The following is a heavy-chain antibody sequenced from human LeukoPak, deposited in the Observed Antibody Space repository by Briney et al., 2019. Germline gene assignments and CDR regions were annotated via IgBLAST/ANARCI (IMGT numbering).Heavy chain of an antibody. V-gene: IGHV4-31*03. J-gene: IGHJ4*02. Sequence: TLSLTCTVSGGSISSGGYYWSWIRQHPGKGLEWIGYIYYSGSTYYNPSLKSRVTISVDTSKNQFSLKLSSVTAADTAVYYCARVSPLVGARSIDYWGQGTLVTVSS. CDR1: GGSISSGGYY. CDR2: IYYSGST. CDR3: ARVSPLVGARSIDY. D-gene: IGHD1-26*01.